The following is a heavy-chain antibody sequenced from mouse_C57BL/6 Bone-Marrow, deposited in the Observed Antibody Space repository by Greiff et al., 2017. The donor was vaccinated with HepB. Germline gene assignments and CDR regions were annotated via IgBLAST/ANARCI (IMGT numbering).Heavy chain of an antibody. Sequence: QVTLKVSGPGILQPSQTLSLTCSFSGFSLSTFGMGVGWIRQPSGKGLEWLAHIWWDDDKYYNPALKSRLTISKDTSKNQVFLKIANVDTADTATYYCACLYYGEKDYAMDYWGQGTSVTVSS. CDR1: GFSLSTFGMG. V-gene: IGHV8-8*01. D-gene: IGHD1-1*01. CDR3: ACLYYGEKDYAMDY. CDR2: IWWDDDK. J-gene: IGHJ4*01.